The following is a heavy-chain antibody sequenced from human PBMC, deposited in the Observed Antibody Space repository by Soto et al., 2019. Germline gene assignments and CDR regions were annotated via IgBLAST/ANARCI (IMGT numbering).Heavy chain of an antibody. CDR1: GFTFSSYG. D-gene: IGHD1-26*01. CDR2: ISYDAYAK. J-gene: IGHJ4*02. V-gene: IGHV3-30*18. Sequence: QVQLVESGGGVVQPGRSLRLSCATSGFTFSSYGVHWVRQAPGKGLEWVAFISYDAYAKYYADSVKGRFSISRDDSKNTVYLQMKSLRPEDTAVYYCAKARFPTTPEGTFDSWGQGTLVTVSS. CDR3: AKARFPTTPEGTFDS.